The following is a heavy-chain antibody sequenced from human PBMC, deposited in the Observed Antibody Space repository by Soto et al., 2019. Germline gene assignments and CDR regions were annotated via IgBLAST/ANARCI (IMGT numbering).Heavy chain of an antibody. CDR3: ARAVEFGEFTDY. Sequence: QVQLVQSGAEVKKPGASVKVSCKASGYTFTSYYMHWVRQAPGQGLEWMGIINPSGGSTSYAQKFKGRVTMTRDTSTSTVYMELSSLRSEDTAVYYCARAVEFGEFTDYWGQGTLVTVSS. J-gene: IGHJ4*02. CDR2: INPSGGST. CDR1: GYTFTSYY. D-gene: IGHD3-10*01. V-gene: IGHV1-46*03.